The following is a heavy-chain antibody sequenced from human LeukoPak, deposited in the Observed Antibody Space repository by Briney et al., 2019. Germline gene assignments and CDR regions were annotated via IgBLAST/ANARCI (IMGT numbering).Heavy chain of an antibody. V-gene: IGHV3-30*02. CDR3: ANRRDGYKTPSFHFDY. J-gene: IGHJ4*02. Sequence: GGSLRLSCAASGFTFSTYGMHWVRQAPGRGLEWVAFIRYDGNNKYYADSVKGRFTISRDNSKNTLYLQMNSLRAEDTAVYYCANRRDGYKTPSFHFDYWGQGTLVTVSS. CDR2: IRYDGNNK. D-gene: IGHD5-24*01. CDR1: GFTFSTYG.